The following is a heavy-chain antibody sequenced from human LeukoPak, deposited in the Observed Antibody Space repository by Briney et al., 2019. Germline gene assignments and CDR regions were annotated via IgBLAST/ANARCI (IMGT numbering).Heavy chain of an antibody. CDR2: ISYDESDK. Sequence: GGSLRLSCAASGFKFSTYNMYWVRQAPGKGLEWVALISYDESDKFYADSVEGRFTISRDNSKNTLYLQMNSLRAEDTAVYYCARDSSPTAGSDYWGQGTLVTVSS. J-gene: IGHJ4*02. CDR1: GFKFSTYN. V-gene: IGHV3-30*14. CDR3: ARDSSPTAGSDY. D-gene: IGHD6-19*01.